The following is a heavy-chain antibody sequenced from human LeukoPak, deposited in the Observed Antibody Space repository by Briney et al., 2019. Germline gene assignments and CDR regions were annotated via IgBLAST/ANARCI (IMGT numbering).Heavy chain of an antibody. CDR1: GVSIIGYY. CDR3: ARHRGSNLNRSFDF. J-gene: IGHJ4*02. D-gene: IGHD1-14*01. Sequence: KPSETLSLTCNVSGVSIIGYYWSWIRQPPGKGLGWIASIYYSGSTNYNPSLMSRVTVSLDTSKNQFSLKLSSVTAADTAVYYCARHRGSNLNRSFDFWGQGALVTVSS. CDR2: IYYSGST. V-gene: IGHV4-59*08.